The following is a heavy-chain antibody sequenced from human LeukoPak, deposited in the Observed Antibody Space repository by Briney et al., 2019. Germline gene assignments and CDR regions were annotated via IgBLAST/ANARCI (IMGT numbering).Heavy chain of an antibody. D-gene: IGHD3-16*01. V-gene: IGHV4-4*07. Sequence: PSETLSLTCTVSGGSISNYYWTWIRQPAGKGLEWIGRVYTTGTTNYNPSLKSRVTMSVDTSENQFSLKLSSVTAADTAVYYCARERRAWGEDFWGQGTLVTVSS. CDR3: ARERRAWGEDF. CDR2: VYTTGTT. J-gene: IGHJ4*02. CDR1: GGSISNYY.